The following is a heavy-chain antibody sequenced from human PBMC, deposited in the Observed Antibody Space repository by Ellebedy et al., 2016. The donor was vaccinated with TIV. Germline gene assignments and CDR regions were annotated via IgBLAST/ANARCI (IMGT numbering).Heavy chain of an antibody. CDR2: IYYSGST. D-gene: IGHD3-22*01. V-gene: IGHV4-59*08. CDR3: ARLSISDTTFSYDSSGYYLYYFDY. CDR1: GGSISSYY. J-gene: IGHJ4*02. Sequence: SETLSLXXTVSGGSISSYYWSWIRQPPGKGLEWIGYIYYSGSTYYNPSLKSRVTISVDTSKNQFSLKLSSVTAADTAVYYCARLSISDTTFSYDSSGYYLYYFDYWGQGTLVTVSS.